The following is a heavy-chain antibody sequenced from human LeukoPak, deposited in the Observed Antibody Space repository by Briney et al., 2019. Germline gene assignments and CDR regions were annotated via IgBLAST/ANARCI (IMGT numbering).Heavy chain of an antibody. Sequence: ASVKVSCKASGYTFTSYAMHWVRQAAGQRLEWMGWINAGNGNTKYSQKFQGRVTITRDTSAGTAYMELSSLRSEDTAVYYCARDKGDSSWYGPPDYWGQGTLVTVSS. CDR3: ARDKGDSSWYGPPDY. D-gene: IGHD6-13*01. CDR1: GYTFTSYA. V-gene: IGHV1-3*01. CDR2: INAGNGNT. J-gene: IGHJ4*02.